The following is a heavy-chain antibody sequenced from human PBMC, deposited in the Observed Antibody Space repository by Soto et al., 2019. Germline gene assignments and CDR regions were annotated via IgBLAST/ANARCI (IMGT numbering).Heavy chain of an antibody. CDR1: GGSISSGGYY. V-gene: IGHV4-31*03. CDR3: ARERVYYYDSSGNFDY. Sequence: TSETLSLTCTVSGGSISSGGYYWSWIRQHPGKGLEWIGYIYYSGSTYYNPSLKSRVTISVDTSKNQFSLKLSSVTAADTAVYYCARERVYYYDSSGNFDYWGQGTLVTVSS. J-gene: IGHJ4*02. CDR2: IYYSGST. D-gene: IGHD3-22*01.